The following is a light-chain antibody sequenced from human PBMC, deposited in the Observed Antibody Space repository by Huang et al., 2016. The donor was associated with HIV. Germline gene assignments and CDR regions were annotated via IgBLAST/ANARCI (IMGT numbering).Light chain of an antibody. J-gene: IGKJ2*01. CDR2: KAS. CDR1: QSISSW. Sequence: DIQMTQSPSTLSASVGESFTITCRASQSISSWLAWYQHIPGKAPKLLIYKASSLQSGVPSRFNGSRSGTECTLTINSLQPGDFATYHCQQSNSYPYTFGQGTKLEIK. CDR3: QQSNSYPYT. V-gene: IGKV1-5*03.